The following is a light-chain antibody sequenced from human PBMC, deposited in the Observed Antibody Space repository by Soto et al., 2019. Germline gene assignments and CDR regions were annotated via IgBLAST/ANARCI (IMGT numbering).Light chain of an antibody. Sequence: QSVLTQPPSVSAAPGQKVTMSCSGSSSNIGNNFVAWYQQLPGTAPKLLIYDDTKRPYGIPGRFSASKSGTSATLGITGLQTGDEADYYCGAWDRSLAVVVFGGGTKVTVL. J-gene: IGLJ3*02. V-gene: IGLV1-51*01. CDR3: GAWDRSLAVVV. CDR2: DDT. CDR1: SSNIGNNF.